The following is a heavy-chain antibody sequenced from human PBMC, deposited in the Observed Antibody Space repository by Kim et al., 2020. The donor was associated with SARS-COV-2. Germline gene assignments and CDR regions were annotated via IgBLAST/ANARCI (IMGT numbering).Heavy chain of an antibody. CDR1: GFTFSSYA. J-gene: IGHJ4*02. CDR3: AKSWELTGYFDY. CDR2: ISGSGGST. D-gene: IGHD1-7*01. Sequence: GGSLRLSCAVSGFTFSSYAMSWVRQAPGKGLEWVSAISGSGGSTYYADSVKGRFTISRDNSKNTLYLQMNSLRAEDTAVYYCAKSWELTGYFDYWGQGTLVTVSS. V-gene: IGHV3-23*01.